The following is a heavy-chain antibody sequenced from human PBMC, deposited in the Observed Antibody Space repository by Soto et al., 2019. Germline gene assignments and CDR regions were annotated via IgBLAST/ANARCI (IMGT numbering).Heavy chain of an antibody. CDR1: GGSFSGYY. J-gene: IGHJ4*02. V-gene: IGHV4-34*01. Sequence: SETLSLTCAVYGGSFSGYYWSWIRQPPGKGLEWIGEINHSGSTNYNPSLKSRVTISVDTSKNQFSLKLSSVTAADTAVYYCARASVAGGGACDYWGQGTLVTVSS. CDR3: ARASVAGGGACDY. CDR2: INHSGST. D-gene: IGHD6-19*01.